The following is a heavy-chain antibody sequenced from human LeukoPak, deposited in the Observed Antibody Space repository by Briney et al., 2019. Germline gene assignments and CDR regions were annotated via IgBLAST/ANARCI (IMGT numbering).Heavy chain of an antibody. J-gene: IGHJ3*02. CDR1: GGSISSYY. D-gene: IGHD3-3*01. CDR2: IYTSGST. V-gene: IGHV4-4*07. CDR3: ARPTYYDFWSGWDAFDI. Sequence: SETLSLTCTVSGGSISSYYWSWIRQPAGKGLEWIGRIYTSGSTNYNPSLKSRVTMSVDTSKNQFSLKLSSVTAADTAVYYCARPTYYDFWSGWDAFDIWGQGTMVTVSS.